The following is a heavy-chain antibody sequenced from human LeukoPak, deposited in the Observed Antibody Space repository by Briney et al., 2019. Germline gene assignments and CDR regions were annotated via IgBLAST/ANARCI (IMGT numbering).Heavy chain of an antibody. Sequence: SETLSLTCAVYGGSFSGYYWSWIRQPPGKGLEWIGEINHSGSTNYNPSLKSRVTISVDTSKNQFSLKLSSVTAADTAVYYCARGDPTMVRGVKIDYWGQGTLVTVS. D-gene: IGHD3-10*01. CDR3: ARGDPTMVRGVKIDY. CDR2: INHSGST. V-gene: IGHV4-34*01. J-gene: IGHJ4*02. CDR1: GGSFSGYY.